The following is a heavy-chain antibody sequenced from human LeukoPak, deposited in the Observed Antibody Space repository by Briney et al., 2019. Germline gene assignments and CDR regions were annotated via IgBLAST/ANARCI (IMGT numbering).Heavy chain of an antibody. Sequence: SEPLSLTCTVSGGSISSSSYYWGWIRQPPGKGLEWIGSIYYSGSTYYNPSLKSRVTISVDTSKNQFSLKLSSVTAADTAVYYCARTRLEYSSSWYVDYCGQGTLVTVSS. CDR3: ARTRLEYSSSWYVDY. CDR2: IYYSGST. J-gene: IGHJ4*02. CDR1: GGSISSSSYY. V-gene: IGHV4-39*01. D-gene: IGHD6-13*01.